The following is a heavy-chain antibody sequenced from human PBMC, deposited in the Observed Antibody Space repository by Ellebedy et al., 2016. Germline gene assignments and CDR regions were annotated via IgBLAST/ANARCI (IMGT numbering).Heavy chain of an antibody. CDR1: GFTFGDYA. CDR3: TRTPTIFGVVIFDY. J-gene: IGHJ4*02. Sequence: GESLKISCTASGFTFGDYAMSWFRQAPGKGLEWVGFIRSKAYGGTTEYAASVKGRFTISRDDSKSIAYLQMNSLKTEDTAVYYCTRTPTIFGVVIFDYWGQGTLVTVSS. V-gene: IGHV3-49*03. CDR2: IRSKAYGGTT. D-gene: IGHD3-3*01.